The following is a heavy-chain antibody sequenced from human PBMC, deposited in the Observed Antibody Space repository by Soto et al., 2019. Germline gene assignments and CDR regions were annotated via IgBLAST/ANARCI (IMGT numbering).Heavy chain of an antibody. CDR3: ARHVHYYDTIPYYFDY. Sequence: PSETLSLTCTVSGGSISSSSYYWGWIRQPPGKGLEWIGSIYYSGSTYYNPSLKSRVTISVDTSKNQFSLKLSSVTAADTAVYYCARHVHYYDTIPYYFDYWGQGTLVTVSS. CDR2: IYYSGST. J-gene: IGHJ4*02. D-gene: IGHD3-22*01. V-gene: IGHV4-39*01. CDR1: GGSISSSSYY.